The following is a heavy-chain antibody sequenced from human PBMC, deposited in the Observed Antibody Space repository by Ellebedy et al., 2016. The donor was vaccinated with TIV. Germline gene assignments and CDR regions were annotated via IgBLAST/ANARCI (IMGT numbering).Heavy chain of an antibody. J-gene: IGHJ4*02. CDR3: ARAGGRHSTRSGFY. V-gene: IGHV3-7*03. D-gene: IGHD2-2*01. Sequence: PGGSLRLSCAASGFTFSGYWMSWVRQAPGKGLEWVANIKEDGSEAYYVDSVKGRFTISRDNAKNSLYLQMSNLRAEATAVFYCARAGGRHSTRSGFYWGQGTRVTVST. CDR2: IKEDGSEA. CDR1: GFTFSGYW.